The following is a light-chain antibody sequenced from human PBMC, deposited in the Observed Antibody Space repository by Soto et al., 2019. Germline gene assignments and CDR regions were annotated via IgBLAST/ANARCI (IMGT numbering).Light chain of an antibody. CDR3: QQYGDWPLT. CDR1: QSVGNN. Sequence: EIVLTQSPATLSVSPGERATLSCRASQSVGNNFAWYQQKPGQAPRLLIFATSTRATDVPARFSGSASGTEVTLTICSLQPEDFAVYYWQQYGDWPLTFGGGAKVEIE. CDR2: ATS. V-gene: IGKV3-15*01. J-gene: IGKJ4*02.